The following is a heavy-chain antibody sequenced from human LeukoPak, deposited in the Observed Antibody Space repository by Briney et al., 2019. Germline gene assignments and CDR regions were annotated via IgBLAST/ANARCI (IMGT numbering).Heavy chain of an antibody. D-gene: IGHD3-22*01. V-gene: IGHV4-59*08. CDR2: IYYSGST. CDR3: ARGPYSYDSSGAFDI. CDR1: GGSISSYY. J-gene: IGHJ3*02. Sequence: PSETLSLTCTVSGGSISSYYWSWIRQPPGRGLEWIGYIYYSGSTNYNPSLKSRVTISVDTSKNQFSLKLSSVTAADTAVYFCARGPYSYDSSGAFDIWGQGTMVTVSS.